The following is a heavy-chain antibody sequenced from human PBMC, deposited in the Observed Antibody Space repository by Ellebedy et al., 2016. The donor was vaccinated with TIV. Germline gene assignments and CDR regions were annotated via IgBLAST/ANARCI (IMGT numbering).Heavy chain of an antibody. Sequence: GESLKISCQTSGYNFDYYWIAWVRQMPGKGLEWMGMIYAGDTESRYSPSFEGQVTFSADKSVNTVYLEWRDLKASDTAIYYCARPPRGTSYDNAFHFWGQGTLVTVSS. CDR2: IYAGDTES. J-gene: IGHJ4*02. D-gene: IGHD1-26*01. CDR3: ARPPRGTSYDNAFHF. CDR1: GYNFDYYW. V-gene: IGHV5-51*01.